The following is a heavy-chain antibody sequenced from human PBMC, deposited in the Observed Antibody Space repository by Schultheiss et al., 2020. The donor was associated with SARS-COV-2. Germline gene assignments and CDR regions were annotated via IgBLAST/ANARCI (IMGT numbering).Heavy chain of an antibody. V-gene: IGHV4-39*01. CDR3: ARHEPATTVTTPKED. J-gene: IGHJ4*02. Sequence: SETLSLTCTVSGGSISSYYWSWIRQPPGKGLEWIGSIYYSGSTYYNPSLKSRVTISVDTSKNQFSLKLSSVTAADTAVYYCARHEPATTVTTPKEDWGQGTLVTVSS. CDR2: IYYSGST. D-gene: IGHD4-17*01. CDR1: GGSISSYY.